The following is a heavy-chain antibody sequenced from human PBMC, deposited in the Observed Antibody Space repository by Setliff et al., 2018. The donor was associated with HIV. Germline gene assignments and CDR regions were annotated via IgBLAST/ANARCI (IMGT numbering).Heavy chain of an antibody. CDR1: GPSLNIHY. CDR2: LYSTGST. V-gene: IGHV4-59*11. Sequence: PSEPLPLTCTVPGPSLNIHYWSWIRQSPGKGLEWIGYLYSTGSTHYTPSLQSRVTISMVASRHQFSLKVSSVTAADTVVYYCAKGAGFYCDYTFDHLGQGRQVTVFS. CDR3: AKGAGFYCDYTFDH. J-gene: IGHJ4*02. D-gene: IGHD4-17*01.